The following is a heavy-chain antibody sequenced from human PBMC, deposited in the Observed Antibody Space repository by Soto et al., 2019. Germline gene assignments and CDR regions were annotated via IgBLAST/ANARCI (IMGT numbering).Heavy chain of an antibody. CDR1: GFSFSSYG. Sequence: PGGSLRLSCAASGFSFSSYGMHWVRQAPGKGLEWVAVISYDGSNKYYADSVKGRFTISRDNSKNTLYLQMNSLRAEDTAVYYCVIVATIVYWGQGTLVTVSS. CDR2: ISYDGSNK. D-gene: IGHD5-12*01. CDR3: VIVATIVY. J-gene: IGHJ4*02. V-gene: IGHV3-30*03.